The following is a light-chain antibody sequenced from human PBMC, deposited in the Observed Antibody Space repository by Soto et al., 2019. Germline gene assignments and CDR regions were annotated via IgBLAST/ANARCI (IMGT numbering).Light chain of an antibody. CDR3: SLFTRSNTWV. J-gene: IGLJ3*02. V-gene: IGLV1-40*01. Sequence: QSVLTQPPSVSGAPGQRLTISCAGTSSNIGAGFDVHWYQQLPGTAPKLLIYANDDRPSGVPDRFSGSKSGNTASLTISGLQAEDEATYYCSLFTRSNTWVFGGGTKLTVL. CDR1: SSNIGAGFD. CDR2: AND.